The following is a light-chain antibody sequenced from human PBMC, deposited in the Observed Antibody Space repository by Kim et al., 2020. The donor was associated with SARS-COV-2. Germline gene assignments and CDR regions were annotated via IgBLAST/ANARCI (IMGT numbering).Light chain of an antibody. CDR2: QDS. J-gene: IGLJ2*01. V-gene: IGLV3-1*01. Sequence: SYELTQPPSVSVSPGQTASITCSGDKLGHKYASWYQQKPGQSPVLVIYQDSSRPSGIPERFSGSNSGNTATLTISGTQAMDEADYYCQAWDRRTLVFGGG. CDR3: QAWDRRTLV. CDR1: KLGHKY.